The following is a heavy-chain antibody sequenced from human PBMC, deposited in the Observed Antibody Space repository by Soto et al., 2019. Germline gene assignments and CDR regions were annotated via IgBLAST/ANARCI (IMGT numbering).Heavy chain of an antibody. CDR3: ARDREKGDFWSGKDY. CDR1: GFTFSDYY. J-gene: IGHJ4*02. Sequence: QVQLVESGGGLVKPGGSLRLSCAASGFTFSDYYMSWIRQAPGKGLEWVSYISSSGSTIYYADSVKGRFTISRDNAKNSLDLQMNRRIAEDTAVYYCARDREKGDFWSGKDYWGQGTLVTVSS. D-gene: IGHD3-3*01. V-gene: IGHV3-11*01. CDR2: ISSSGSTI.